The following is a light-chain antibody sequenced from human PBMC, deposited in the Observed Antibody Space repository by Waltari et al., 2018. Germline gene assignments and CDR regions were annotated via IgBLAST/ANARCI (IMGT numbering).Light chain of an antibody. Sequence: QSALTQPASVSGSPGQSITISCSGTSSDVGASNLISWYQQHPGKVPTLMIYEVNKRPAGVSNRFSGSKSDNTASLTISVLQAEDEADYYCCSYAGRSTLVFGGGTKLTVL. J-gene: IGLJ3*02. CDR1: SSDVGASNL. V-gene: IGLV2-23*02. CDR2: EVN. CDR3: CSYAGRSTLV.